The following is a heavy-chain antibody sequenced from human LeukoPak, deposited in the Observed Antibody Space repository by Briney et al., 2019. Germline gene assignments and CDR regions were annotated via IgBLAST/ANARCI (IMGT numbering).Heavy chain of an antibody. CDR1: GFTVSSNY. CDR2: IYSGGST. V-gene: IGHV3-53*01. J-gene: IGHJ4*02. Sequence: GGSLRLSCAASGFTVSSNYMSWVRQAPGKGLEWVSVIYSGGSTYYADSVKGRFTISRDNSKNTLYLQMNSLRAEDTAVYYCARDSGYSNGWPVYWGQGTLVTDSS. CDR3: ARDSGYSNGWPVY. D-gene: IGHD6-19*01.